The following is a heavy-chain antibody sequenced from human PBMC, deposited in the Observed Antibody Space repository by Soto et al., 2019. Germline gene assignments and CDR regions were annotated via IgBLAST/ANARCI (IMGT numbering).Heavy chain of an antibody. Sequence: EVQLVESGGGLVKPGGSLRLSCAASGFTFSSYSMNWVRQAPGKGLEWVSSISSSSSYIYYADSVKGRFTISRDNAKNSLYLQMNSLRAEDTAVYYCARDHAQDTAMDKAGLGYWGQGTLVTVSS. V-gene: IGHV3-21*01. D-gene: IGHD5-18*01. CDR1: GFTFSSYS. J-gene: IGHJ4*02. CDR3: ARDHAQDTAMDKAGLGY. CDR2: ISSSSSYI.